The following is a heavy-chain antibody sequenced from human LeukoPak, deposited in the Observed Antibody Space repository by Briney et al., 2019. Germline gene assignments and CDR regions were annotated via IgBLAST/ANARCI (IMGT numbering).Heavy chain of an antibody. CDR1: GGSISSGGYY. Sequence: SETLSLTCTVSGGSISSGGYYWSWIRQHLGKGLEWIGYIYYSGSTYYNPSLKSRVTISVDTSKNQFSLKLSSVTAADTAVYYCARRYCSGGSCFLDIRGQGTMVTVSS. CDR3: ARRYCSGGSCFLDI. D-gene: IGHD2-15*01. V-gene: IGHV4-31*03. J-gene: IGHJ3*02. CDR2: IYYSGST.